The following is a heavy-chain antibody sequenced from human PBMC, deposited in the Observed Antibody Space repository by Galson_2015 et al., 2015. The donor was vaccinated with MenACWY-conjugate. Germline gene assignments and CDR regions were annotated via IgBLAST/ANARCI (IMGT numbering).Heavy chain of an antibody. D-gene: IGHD4-17*01. Sequence: SLRLSCAASGFTITNYAMNWVRQTPGKGLEWVSTISGSGGDTYYADSVKGRFTISRDKSKNTLILQMSTLRAEDTAVYYCAKDVNYGDFGDFDYWGQGTLVTVSS. CDR2: ISGSGGDT. J-gene: IGHJ4*02. CDR1: GFTITNYA. CDR3: AKDVNYGDFGDFDY. V-gene: IGHV3-23*01.